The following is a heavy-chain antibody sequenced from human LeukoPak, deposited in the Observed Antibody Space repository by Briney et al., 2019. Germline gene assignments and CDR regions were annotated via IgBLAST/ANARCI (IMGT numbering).Heavy chain of an antibody. Sequence: SETLSLTCAVYGGSFSGYYWSWIRQPPGKGLEWIGEINHSGSTNYNPSLKSRVPISVDTAKNQFSLKLSSVTAADTAVYYCARAARGAEAGTRLGYWGQGTLVTVSS. CDR1: GGSFSGYY. CDR3: ARAARGAEAGTRLGY. CDR2: INHSGST. V-gene: IGHV4-34*01. D-gene: IGHD6-13*01. J-gene: IGHJ4*02.